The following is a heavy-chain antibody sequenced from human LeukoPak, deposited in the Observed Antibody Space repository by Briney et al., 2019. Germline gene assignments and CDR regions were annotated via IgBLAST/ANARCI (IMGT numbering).Heavy chain of an antibody. V-gene: IGHV3-48*03. D-gene: IGHD4-17*01. J-gene: IGHJ4*02. CDR1: GFTFSSYE. CDR2: ISSSGSTI. CDR3: SRDRYGDSKFDY. Sequence: PGGSLRLSCAASGFTFSSYEMNWVRQAPGKGLERVSYISSSGSTIYYADSVKGRFTISRDNAKNSLYLQMNSLRAEDTAVYYCSRDRYGDSKFDYWGQGTLITVSS.